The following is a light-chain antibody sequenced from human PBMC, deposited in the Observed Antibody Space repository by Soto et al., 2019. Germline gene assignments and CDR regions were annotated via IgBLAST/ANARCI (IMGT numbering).Light chain of an antibody. J-gene: IGLJ2*01. CDR3: ETWDSNTHRV. V-gene: IGLV4-60*02. CDR1: SGHSSYI. Sequence: QLVLTQSSSASASLGSSVKLTCTLSSGHSSYIIAWHQQQPGKAPRYLMKLEGSGSYNKGSGVPDRFSGSSSGADRYLTISNLQFEDEADYYCETWDSNTHRVFGGGTTLTVL. CDR2: LEGSGSY.